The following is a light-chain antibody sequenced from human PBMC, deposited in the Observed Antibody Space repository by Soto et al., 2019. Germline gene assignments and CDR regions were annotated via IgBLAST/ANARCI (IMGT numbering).Light chain of an antibody. CDR1: RGISSN. Sequence: GMTQSPATLSVSPGERATLSCRASRGISSNLAWYQQKPGQAPRLLIYDASTRATGIPARFSGSGSGTDFTLTIRSLEPEDFAIYYCQQRANWPLTTFGHGTRLEIK. CDR2: DAS. V-gene: IGKV3-15*01. J-gene: IGKJ5*01. CDR3: QQRANWPLTT.